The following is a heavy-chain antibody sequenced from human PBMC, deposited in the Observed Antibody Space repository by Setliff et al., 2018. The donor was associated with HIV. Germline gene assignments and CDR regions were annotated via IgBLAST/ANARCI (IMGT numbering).Heavy chain of an antibody. CDR3: AKDRVPDGLWAIDY. Sequence: GGSLRLSCAASGFTFSNYAMSWVRQAPGEGLEWVSAILSTGERTFYADSVKGRFTISRDNSNNALYLQMNSLRVEDTGTYYCAKDRVPDGLWAIDYWGQGATVTVSS. CDR2: ILSTGERT. J-gene: IGHJ4*02. D-gene: IGHD3-16*01. CDR1: GFTFSNYA. V-gene: IGHV3-23*01.